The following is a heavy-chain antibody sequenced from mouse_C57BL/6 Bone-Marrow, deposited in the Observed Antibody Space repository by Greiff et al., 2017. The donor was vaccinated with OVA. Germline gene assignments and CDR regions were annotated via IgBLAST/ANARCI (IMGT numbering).Heavy chain of an antibody. V-gene: IGHV3-6*01. Sequence: VQLKESGPGLVKPSQSLSLTCSVTGYSITSGYYWNWIRQFPGNKLEWMGYISYDGSNNYNPSLKNRISITRDTSKNLFFLKLNSVTTEDTATYYCARDEGFITTDPGFAYWGQGTLVTVSA. J-gene: IGHJ3*01. CDR2: ISYDGSN. CDR1: GYSITSGYY. CDR3: ARDEGFITTDPGFAY. D-gene: IGHD1-1*01.